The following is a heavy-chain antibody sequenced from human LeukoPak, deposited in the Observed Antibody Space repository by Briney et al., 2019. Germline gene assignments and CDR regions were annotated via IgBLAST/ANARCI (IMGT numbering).Heavy chain of an antibody. Sequence: SVKVSCKAFGGTFSSYAISWVRQAPGQGLEWMGRIIPIFGTANYAQKFQGRVTITTDESTSTAYMELSSLRSEDTAVYYCATRPVGVGADIDYWGQGTLVTVSS. CDR2: IIPIFGTA. CDR3: ATRPVGVGADIDY. V-gene: IGHV1-69*05. D-gene: IGHD1-26*01. CDR1: GGTFSSYA. J-gene: IGHJ4*02.